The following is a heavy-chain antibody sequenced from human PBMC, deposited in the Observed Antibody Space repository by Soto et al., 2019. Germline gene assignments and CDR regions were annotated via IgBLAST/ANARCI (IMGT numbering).Heavy chain of an antibody. V-gene: IGHV3-11*01. CDR1: GFTFSDYY. CDR3: AREYYDVLTDYYRYYYIDV. Sequence: QVQLVESGGGLVQPGGSLRLSCTASGFTFSDYYMTRIRQAPGEGLESVSYISSSGTRMYYADSVKGRFTISRDNAKNSPYLQLNSLRAEDTAVYYCAREYYDVLTDYYRYYYIDVWGKGITVTVSS. J-gene: IGHJ6*03. D-gene: IGHD3-9*01. CDR2: ISSSGTRM.